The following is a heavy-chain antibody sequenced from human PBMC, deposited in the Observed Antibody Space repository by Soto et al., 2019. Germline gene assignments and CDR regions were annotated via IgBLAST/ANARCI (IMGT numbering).Heavy chain of an antibody. CDR1: GGSISSNKW. CDR2: IYHSGST. D-gene: IGHD2-2*01. CDR3: ARDDHIVVVPTSLGAMDV. Sequence: SETLSLTCAVYGGSISSNKWWSWVRQPPGKGLEWIGEIYHSGSTNYNPSLKSRVTISLDKPKNQFSLKLTSVTAADSAVYYCARDDHIVVVPTSLGAMDVWGQGTTVTVSS. V-gene: IGHV4-4*02. J-gene: IGHJ6*02.